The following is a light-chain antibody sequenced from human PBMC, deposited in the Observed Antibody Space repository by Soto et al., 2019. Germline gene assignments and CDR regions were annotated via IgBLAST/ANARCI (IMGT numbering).Light chain of an antibody. J-gene: IGKJ1*01. CDR3: KHYNSYQEA. Sequence: DIQMTQSPSTLSGSVGDRVTITCRASQTISSWLAWYQQKPGKAPKLLIYKASTLKSGVPSRFSVSGSGTEFTLNISSLQPDDFATYYCKHYNSYQEAFGQGTKLDIK. V-gene: IGKV1-5*03. CDR1: QTISSW. CDR2: KAS.